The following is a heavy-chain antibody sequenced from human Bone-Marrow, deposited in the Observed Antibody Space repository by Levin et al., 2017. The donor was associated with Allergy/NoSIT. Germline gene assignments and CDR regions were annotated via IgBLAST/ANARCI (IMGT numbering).Heavy chain of an antibody. CDR3: ARMVIAAMAGGYYHYYIDV. Sequence: GSLRLSCTVSGGSVSSGDDYWTWIRQPPGKGLEWIGYIHYSGSSNYNPSVEGRVTLSVDTSKSQFSLKLNSGTAADTAGYYCARMVIAAMAGGYYHYYIDVWGKGTTVIVSS. V-gene: IGHV4-61*08. J-gene: IGHJ6*03. CDR1: GGSVSSGDDY. CDR2: IHYSGSS. D-gene: IGHD2-2*01.